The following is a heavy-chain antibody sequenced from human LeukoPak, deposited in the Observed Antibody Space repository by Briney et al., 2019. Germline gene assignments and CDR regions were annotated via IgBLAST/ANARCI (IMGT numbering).Heavy chain of an antibody. J-gene: IGHJ4*02. CDR1: GFTFSTFA. Sequence: GGSLRLSCAASGFTFSTFAMIWVRQPPGKGLEWVSAISGSGGSTYSADSVKGRFTISRDNSKNTLYLEMNSLRAEDTAVYYCAKDIGSYYDYWGQGILVTVSS. V-gene: IGHV3-23*01. D-gene: IGHD3-10*01. CDR3: AKDIGSYYDY. CDR2: ISGSGGST.